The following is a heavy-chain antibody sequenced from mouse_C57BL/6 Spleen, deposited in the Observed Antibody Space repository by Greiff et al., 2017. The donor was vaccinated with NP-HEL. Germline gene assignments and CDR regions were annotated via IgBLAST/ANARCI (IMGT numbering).Heavy chain of an antibody. J-gene: IGHJ3*01. CDR1: GYTFTSYW. CDR3: ARSGDYDDGFAY. V-gene: IGHV1-69*01. D-gene: IGHD2-4*01. CDR2: IDPSDSYT. Sequence: QLQQPGAELVMPGASVKLSCKASGYTFTSYWMHWVKQRPGQGLEWIGEIDPSDSYTNYNQKFKGKSTLTVDKSSSTAYMQLSSLTSEDSAVYYCARSGDYDDGFAYWGQGTLVTVSA.